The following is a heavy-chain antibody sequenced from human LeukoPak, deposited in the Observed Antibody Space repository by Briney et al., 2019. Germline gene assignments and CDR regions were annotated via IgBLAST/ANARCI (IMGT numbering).Heavy chain of an antibody. J-gene: IGHJ4*02. D-gene: IGHD1-7*01. CDR3: AKAYWNYDYFDY. CDR1: GFTFSSYG. V-gene: IGHV3-30*18. Sequence: GGSLRLSCAASGFTFSSYGMHWVRQAPGKGLEWVAVISYDGSNKYYADSVKGRFTISRDNSKNTLYLQMNSLRAEDTAVYYCAKAYWNYDYFDYWGQGTLVTVSS. CDR2: ISYDGSNK.